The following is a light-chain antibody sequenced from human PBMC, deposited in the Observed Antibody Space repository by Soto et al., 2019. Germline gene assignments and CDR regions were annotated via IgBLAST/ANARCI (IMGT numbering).Light chain of an antibody. J-gene: IGKJ3*01. V-gene: IGKV1-27*01. CDR3: HRYNSAPFT. Sequence: DIQMTQSPSSLSASVGDRVTITCRASQGISNDLVWYQQKSGKVPKVLIYAASTLQSGVPSRFSGSGSGTDFTLTINSLQPEDVATYYCHRYNSAPFTFGPGTKVEI. CDR1: QGISND. CDR2: AAS.